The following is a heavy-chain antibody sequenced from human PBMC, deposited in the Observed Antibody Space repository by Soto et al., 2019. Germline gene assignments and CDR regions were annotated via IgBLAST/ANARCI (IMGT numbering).Heavy chain of an antibody. CDR1: GFTFSSYE. V-gene: IGHV3-48*03. J-gene: IGHJ6*02. D-gene: IGHD3-22*01. CDR2: ISSSGSII. CDR3: AGPPLYYYDSSGSTV. Sequence: GGSLRLSCAASGFTFSSYEMNWAGQAPGKGLEWVSYISSSGSIIYYAYSVKRRFTISRDNANNSLYLQMNSLRAEDTHVYYCAGPPLYYYDSSGSTVWVQGTTVTVSS.